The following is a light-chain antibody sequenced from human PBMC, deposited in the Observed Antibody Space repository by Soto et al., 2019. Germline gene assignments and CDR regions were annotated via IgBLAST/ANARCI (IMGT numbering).Light chain of an antibody. Sequence: DIVMTQSPDSLAVSLGEVATINCKCSQTLFSSSSNKNYLAWFQQKPRQPPKLLISWASTRESGVPDRFSGSGPGTDFTLTISSLQADDVAVSYCQEHYASPFTFGQGTKVEIK. CDR3: QEHYASPFT. CDR2: WAS. CDR1: QTLFSSSSNKNY. V-gene: IGKV4-1*01. J-gene: IGKJ3*01.